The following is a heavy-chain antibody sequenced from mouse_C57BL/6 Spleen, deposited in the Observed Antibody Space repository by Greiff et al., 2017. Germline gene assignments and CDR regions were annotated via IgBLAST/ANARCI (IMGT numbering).Heavy chain of an antibody. D-gene: IGHD2-2*01. CDR1: GYTFTDYE. J-gene: IGHJ2*01. CDR3: TRSGVTPYFDS. Sequence: VQLQQSGAELVRPGASVTLSCKASGYTFTDYEMHWVKQTPVHGLEWIGAIDPETGGTAYNQKFKGKAILTADKSSSTAYMELRSLTSEDSAVYYCTRSGVTPYFDSWGQGTTLTVSS. V-gene: IGHV1-15*01. CDR2: IDPETGGT.